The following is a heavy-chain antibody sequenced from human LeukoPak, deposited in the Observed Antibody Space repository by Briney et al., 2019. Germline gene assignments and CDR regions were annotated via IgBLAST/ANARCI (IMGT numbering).Heavy chain of an antibody. J-gene: IGHJ4*02. CDR1: GGSISSGSYY. V-gene: IGHV4-61*02. CDR2: IYTSGST. Sequence: PSETLSLTCTVSGGSISSGSYYWSWIRQPAGKGLEWVGRIYTSGSTNYNPSLKSRVTISVDTSKNQFSLKLSPVTAADTAVYFCARQPGGEMANALDYWGQGTLVTVSS. D-gene: IGHD5-24*01. CDR3: ARQPGGEMANALDY.